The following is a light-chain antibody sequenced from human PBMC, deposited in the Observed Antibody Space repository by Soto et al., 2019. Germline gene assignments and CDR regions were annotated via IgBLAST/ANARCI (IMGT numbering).Light chain of an antibody. J-gene: IGKJ2*01. CDR1: QSINSW. CDR3: QQYESYSPYT. V-gene: IGKV1-5*03. CDR2: QAS. Sequence: DIQMTQSPSTLSASVGDRVTITCRASQSINSWLAWYQQKPGKAPKLLIYQASTLESGVPSRFSSSGSGTEFTLTISSLQPDDSASYFCQQYESYSPYTFGQGTKLEIK.